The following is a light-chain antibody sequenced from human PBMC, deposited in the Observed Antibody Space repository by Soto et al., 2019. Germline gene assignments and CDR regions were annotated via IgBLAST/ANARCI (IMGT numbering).Light chain of an antibody. CDR1: QSISRW. CDR3: QQYHAYPYT. J-gene: IGKJ2*01. Sequence: DIQMTQSPSTLSAFVGDRVTITCRASQSISRWLAWYHLSPEEAPKLLIHDASSLESGVPSRFSGSGSGTEFTLTNSSLQPDDSTTSYCQQYHAYPYTFGQGTTLGIK. CDR2: DAS. V-gene: IGKV1-5*01.